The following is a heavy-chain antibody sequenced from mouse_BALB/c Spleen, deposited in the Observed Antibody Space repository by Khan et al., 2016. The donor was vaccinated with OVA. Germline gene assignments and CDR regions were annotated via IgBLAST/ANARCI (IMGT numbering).Heavy chain of an antibody. CDR3: VRDVDYYRNVGCFAY. V-gene: IGHV1-4*01. Sequence: QVQLKQSGPELARPGASVKMSCKASGYTFTSYTIHWIKLRPGQGLEWIGYINTNNGYTNYNQKFKDKAIFTADKSSTTVYMQLSSLTSDDSAVYNCVRDVDYYRNVGCFAYWGQGTLVTVSA. D-gene: IGHD2-14*01. J-gene: IGHJ3*01. CDR1: GYTFTSYT. CDR2: INTNNGYT.